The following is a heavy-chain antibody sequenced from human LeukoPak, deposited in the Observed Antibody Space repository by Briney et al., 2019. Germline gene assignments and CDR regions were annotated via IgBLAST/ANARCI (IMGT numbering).Heavy chain of an antibody. J-gene: IGHJ6*02. CDR1: GYTFTSCG. CDR3: ARSSGIAAAGTLYGMDV. V-gene: IGHV1-18*01. Sequence: ASVKVSCKASGYTFTSCGISWVRQAPGQGLEWMGWISAYNGNTNYAQKLQGRVTMTTDTSTSTAYMELRSLRSDDTAVYYCARSSGIAAAGTLYGMDVWGQGTTVTVSS. D-gene: IGHD6-13*01. CDR2: ISAYNGNT.